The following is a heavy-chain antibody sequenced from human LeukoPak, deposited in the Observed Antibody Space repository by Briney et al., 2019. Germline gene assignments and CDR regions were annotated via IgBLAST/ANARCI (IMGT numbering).Heavy chain of an antibody. CDR1: RGSISSYY. V-gene: IGHV4-59*08. CDR3: ARHGGYSYGQEIDY. Sequence: PSETLSLTCTVSRGSISSYYWSWIRQSPGKGLEWIGYVSDRGGTNYNPSLKSRVTISVDTSKNQFSLKLSSVTAADTAVYYCARHGGYSYGQEIDYWGQGTLVTASS. J-gene: IGHJ4*02. CDR2: VSDRGGT. D-gene: IGHD5-18*01.